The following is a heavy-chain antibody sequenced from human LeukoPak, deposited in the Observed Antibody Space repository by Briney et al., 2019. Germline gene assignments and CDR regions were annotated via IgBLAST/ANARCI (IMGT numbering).Heavy chain of an antibody. CDR3: ARLPRVHFDS. Sequence: GASVKVSCKASGYTFTGYHIHWVRQAPGQGLEWMGWINPNRGGTNLAQKFQGRVIMTRDTSISTAYMEVTRLRSDDTAIYYCARLPRVHFDSWGQGTLVTVSS. V-gene: IGHV1-2*02. CDR2: INPNRGGT. D-gene: IGHD2-8*01. CDR1: GYTFTGYH. J-gene: IGHJ4*02.